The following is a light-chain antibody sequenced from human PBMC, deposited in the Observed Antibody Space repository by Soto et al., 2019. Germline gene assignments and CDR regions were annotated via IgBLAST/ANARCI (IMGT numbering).Light chain of an antibody. J-gene: IGKJ1*01. V-gene: IGKV1-5*03. CDR2: QAS. Sequence: DIPMTQSPSTLSASVGDRVTITCRASQSIDSWLAWYQQKPGKAPKLLISQASFLESGVPSRFSGSESGTEFTLTISSLQHDDFATYYCQQYKSYSRTFGQGTKVDIK. CDR3: QQYKSYSRT. CDR1: QSIDSW.